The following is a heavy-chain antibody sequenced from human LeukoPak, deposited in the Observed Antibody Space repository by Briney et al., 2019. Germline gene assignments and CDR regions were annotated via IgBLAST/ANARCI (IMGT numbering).Heavy chain of an antibody. J-gene: IGHJ3*02. CDR1: GFPFISYA. CDR2: ISYDGSNK. V-gene: IGHV3-30*04. D-gene: IGHD3-10*01. CDR3: AREGALHAFDI. Sequence: GGARRLSCAASGFPFISYAMHGGRQGPGKGLEWVAVISYDGSNKYYADSVKGRFTISRDNSKNTLYLQMNSLRAEDTAVYYCAREGALHAFDIWGQGTMVTVSS.